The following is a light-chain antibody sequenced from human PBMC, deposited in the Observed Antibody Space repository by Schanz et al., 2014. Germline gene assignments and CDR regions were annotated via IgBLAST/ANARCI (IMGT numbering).Light chain of an antibody. CDR3: QQYNSPGYT. Sequence: DIQMTQSPSTLSASVGDRVTITCRASQSISSWLAWYQQKPGKAPKLLIYDASSLESGVPSRFSGSGSGTEFTLTISSLQPDDFATYYCQQYNSPGYTFGQGTKLEIK. V-gene: IGKV1-5*01. J-gene: IGKJ2*01. CDR1: QSISSW. CDR2: DAS.